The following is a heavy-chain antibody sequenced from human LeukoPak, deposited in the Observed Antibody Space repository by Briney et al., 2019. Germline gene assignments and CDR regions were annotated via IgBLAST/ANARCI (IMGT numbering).Heavy chain of an antibody. J-gene: IGHJ4*02. V-gene: IGHV3-43*02. Sequence: PGGSLRLSCVASGLPIGDFAMHWVRQAPGQGLEWVSLISGDGVSTFFADSVKGRFSISRDNGKNSLFLEMSSLRTEDTAMYYCARESGKFDYWGQGTLVAVSS. CDR1: GLPIGDFA. CDR2: ISGDGVST. CDR3: ARESGKFDY.